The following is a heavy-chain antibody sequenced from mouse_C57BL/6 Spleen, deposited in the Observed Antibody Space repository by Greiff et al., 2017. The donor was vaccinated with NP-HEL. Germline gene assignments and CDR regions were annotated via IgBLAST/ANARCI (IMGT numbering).Heavy chain of an antibody. Sequence: VQLQQPGAELVMPGASVKLSCKASGYTFTSYWMHWVKRRPGQGLEWIGEIDPSDSYTNYNQKFKGKSTLTVDKSSSTAYMQLSSLTSEDSAVYYCARGLAYYFDYWGQGTTLTVSS. CDR3: ARGLAYYFDY. CDR2: IDPSDSYT. CDR1: GYTFTSYW. V-gene: IGHV1-69*01. J-gene: IGHJ2*01.